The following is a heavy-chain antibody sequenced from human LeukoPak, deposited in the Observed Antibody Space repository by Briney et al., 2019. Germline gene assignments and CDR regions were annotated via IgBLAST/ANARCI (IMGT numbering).Heavy chain of an antibody. Sequence: GASVKVSCKASGYTFTSYYMHWVRQAPGQGLVWMGIINPSGGSTSYAQKFQGRVTMTRDASTSAVYMELSSLRSEDTAVYYCARDPGYCSGGSCPRYYYYYYGMDVWGQGTTVTVSS. J-gene: IGHJ6*02. D-gene: IGHD2-15*01. V-gene: IGHV1-46*01. CDR1: GYTFTSYY. CDR2: INPSGGST. CDR3: ARDPGYCSGGSCPRYYYYYYGMDV.